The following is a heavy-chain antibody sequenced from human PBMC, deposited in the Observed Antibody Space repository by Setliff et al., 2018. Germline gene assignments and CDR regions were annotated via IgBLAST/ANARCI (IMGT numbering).Heavy chain of an antibody. Sequence: ASVKVSCKASGYTFTGYYMHWVRQAPGQGLEWMGWMNPNTGGTTYAQAFQARITMTRDTSISIAYMELSRLTSDDSAVYYCARAVSGYDYHYFDKWGQGTLVTVSS. CDR2: MNPNTGGT. J-gene: IGHJ4*02. CDR1: GYTFTGYY. V-gene: IGHV1-2*02. D-gene: IGHD5-12*01. CDR3: ARAVSGYDYHYFDK.